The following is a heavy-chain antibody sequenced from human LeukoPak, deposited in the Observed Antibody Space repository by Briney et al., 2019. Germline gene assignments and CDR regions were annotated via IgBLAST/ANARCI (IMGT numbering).Heavy chain of an antibody. D-gene: IGHD2-2*01. CDR2: NNPNTGGT. CDR1: GYTFTDYY. Sequence: SVKVSCQASGYTFTDYYMHWVRQAPGQGLEWMGRNNPNTGGTIYTQKFQGRVTMTRDTSISTAYMELNRLTSDDTVIYYCVREYCSSTSCHYYFDYWGQGALVTVSS. J-gene: IGHJ4*02. CDR3: VREYCSSTSCHYYFDY. V-gene: IGHV1-2*05.